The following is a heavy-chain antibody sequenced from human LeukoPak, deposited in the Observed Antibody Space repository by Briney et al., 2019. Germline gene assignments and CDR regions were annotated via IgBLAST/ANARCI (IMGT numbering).Heavy chain of an antibody. CDR3: ARLRGYHDSSGYSH. CDR1: GYTFTSYG. Sequence: ASVKVSCKASGYTFTSYGIIWVRQAPGQGLEWMGWISAYNGNTNYAQKLQGRVTMTTDTSTSTAYMELRSLRSDDTAVYYCARLRGYHDSSGYSHWGQGTLVTVSS. D-gene: IGHD3-22*01. J-gene: IGHJ4*02. V-gene: IGHV1-18*01. CDR2: ISAYNGNT.